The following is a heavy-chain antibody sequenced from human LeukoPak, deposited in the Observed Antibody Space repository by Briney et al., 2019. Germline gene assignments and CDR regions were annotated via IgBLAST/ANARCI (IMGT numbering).Heavy chain of an antibody. CDR1: GFTFDDYG. CDR2: INGNGGST. CDR3: AKDTWQFAPDYYYYMDV. V-gene: IGHV3-20*04. J-gene: IGHJ6*03. Sequence: PGGSLRLSCAASGFTFDDYGMSWVRQVPGKGLEWVSSINGNGGSTAYADSVKGRFTISRDNAKNSLYLQMNSLRAEDTALYYCAKDTWQFAPDYYYYMDVWGKGTTVTVSS. D-gene: IGHD2-21*01.